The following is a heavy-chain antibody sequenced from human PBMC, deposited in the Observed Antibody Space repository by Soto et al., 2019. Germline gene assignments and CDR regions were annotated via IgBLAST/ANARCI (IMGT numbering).Heavy chain of an antibody. CDR1: GFTFSSYA. J-gene: IGHJ3*02. CDR3: AKHVVVVAARGPLDACDI. V-gene: IGHV3-23*01. Sequence: GGSLRLSCAASGFTFSSYAMSWVRQAPGKGLEWVSAISGSGGSTYYADSVKGRFTICRDNSKNTLYLQMNSLRAEDTAVLYCAKHVVVVAARGPLDACDIWGQGTMVTVS. D-gene: IGHD2-15*01. CDR2: ISGSGGST.